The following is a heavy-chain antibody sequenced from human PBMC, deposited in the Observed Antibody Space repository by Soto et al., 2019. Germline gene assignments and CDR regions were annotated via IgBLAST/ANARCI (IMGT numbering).Heavy chain of an antibody. CDR1: GDSISSSSFY. J-gene: IGHJ4*02. D-gene: IGHD1-26*01. CDR2: IFHTGAT. Sequence: SETLSLTCTVSGDSISSSSFYWGWIRQPPGKGLEWIGHIFHTGATYQNPTLKSPLRMSVDTSKNQFSLNLSSVTATDPAVYYCARRRIVPTTNFDYWGQGTLVTVSS. V-gene: IGHV4-39*01. CDR3: ARRRIVPTTNFDY.